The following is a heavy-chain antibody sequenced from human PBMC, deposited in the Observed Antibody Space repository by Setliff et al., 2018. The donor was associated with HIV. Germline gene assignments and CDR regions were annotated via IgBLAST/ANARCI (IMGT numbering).Heavy chain of an antibody. Sequence: SVKVSCKASGFTFTSSAVQWVRQARGQRLEWIGWIVVGSGNTNYAQKFQERVTITRDTSTSTVYLELSSLRSEDTAVYYCARAVASKNVRGEYYFDYWGQGTLVTVSS. D-gene: IGHD3-16*01. V-gene: IGHV1-58*01. J-gene: IGHJ4*02. CDR2: IVVGSGNT. CDR1: GFTFTSSA. CDR3: ARAVASKNVRGEYYFDY.